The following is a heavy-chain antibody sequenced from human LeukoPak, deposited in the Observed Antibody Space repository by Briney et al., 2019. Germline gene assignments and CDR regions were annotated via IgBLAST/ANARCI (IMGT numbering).Heavy chain of an antibody. CDR1: GGSISSSSAY. J-gene: IGHJ4*02. D-gene: IGHD5-18*01. Sequence: SETLSLTCTVSGGSISSSSAYWGWIRQPPGKGLEWIGSIYYSKNTYYNPSLKSRVTISADTSKNQFSLTLGSVSATDTAVCYCVSPRGFSYGYFDYWGQGTLVTVSS. CDR3: VSPRGFSYGYFDY. V-gene: IGHV4-39*01. CDR2: IYYSKNT.